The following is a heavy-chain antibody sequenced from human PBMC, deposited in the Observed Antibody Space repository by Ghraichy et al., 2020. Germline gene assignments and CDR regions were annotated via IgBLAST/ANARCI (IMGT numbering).Heavy chain of an antibody. CDR3: AREVAYYYDSSGSNWFDP. Sequence: SQTLSLTCAISGDSVSSNSAAWNWIRQSPSRGLEWLGRTYYRSKWYNDYVVSVKSRITINPDTSKNQFSLQLNSVTPEDTAVYYCAREVAYYYDSSGSNWFDPWGQGTLVTVSS. D-gene: IGHD3-22*01. V-gene: IGHV6-1*01. J-gene: IGHJ5*02. CDR1: GDSVSSNSAA. CDR2: TYYRSKWYN.